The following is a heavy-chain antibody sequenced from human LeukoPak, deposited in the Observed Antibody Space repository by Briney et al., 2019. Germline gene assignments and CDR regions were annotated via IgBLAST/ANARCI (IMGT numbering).Heavy chain of an antibody. CDR1: GFTFSSYW. CDR2: INTDGGTT. J-gene: IGHJ4*02. D-gene: IGHD3-22*01. Sequence: PGGSLRLSCAASGFTFSSYWMHWVRQAPGKGLVWVSRINTDGGTTTYADSVKGRFTISRDNSKNTLYLQMNSLRAEDTAVYYCAKGTSGYYPANFDYWGQGTLVTVSS. CDR3: AKGTSGYYPANFDY. V-gene: IGHV3-74*01.